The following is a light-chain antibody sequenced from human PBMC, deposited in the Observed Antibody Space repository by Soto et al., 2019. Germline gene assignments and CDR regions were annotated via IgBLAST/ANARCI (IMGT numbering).Light chain of an antibody. CDR1: QGISSY. Sequence: DIQMTQSPSSVSASVGDRVTITCRASQGISSYLAWYQQKPGKAPKLLIYAASTLQSGVPSRFSGSGSGTDFTLTISRLEPEDFAVYYCQQYGSSRWTFGQGTKVDIK. J-gene: IGKJ1*01. V-gene: IGKV1-12*01. CDR2: AAS. CDR3: QQYGSSRWT.